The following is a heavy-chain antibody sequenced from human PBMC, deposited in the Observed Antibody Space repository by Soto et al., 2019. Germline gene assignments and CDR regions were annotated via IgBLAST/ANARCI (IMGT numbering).Heavy chain of an antibody. D-gene: IGHD1-26*01. V-gene: IGHV4-39*01. CDR3: ASLSGSYLFDY. Sequence: QLQLQESGPGLVKPSETLSLTCTVSGGSISSSSYYWGWIRQPPGKGLEWIGSIYYSGSTYYTPSLKSRVTISVDTSKNQFSLKLSSVTAADTAVYYCASLSGSYLFDYWGQGTLVTVSS. J-gene: IGHJ4*02. CDR1: GGSISSSSYY. CDR2: IYYSGST.